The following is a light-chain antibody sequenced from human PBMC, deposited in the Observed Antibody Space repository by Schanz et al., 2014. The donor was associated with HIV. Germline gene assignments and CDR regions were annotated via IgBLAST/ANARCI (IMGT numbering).Light chain of an antibody. Sequence: QSALTQPPSASGSPGQSVTISCTGTSSDVGGYNYVSWYQQHPGKAPKLMIYEVSKRPSGVPARFSGSKSGNTASLTISGLQAEDEADYYCSSYTSSSTWVFGGGTKLTVL. J-gene: IGLJ3*02. CDR1: SSDVGGYNY. CDR2: EVS. CDR3: SSYTSSSTWV. V-gene: IGLV2-8*01.